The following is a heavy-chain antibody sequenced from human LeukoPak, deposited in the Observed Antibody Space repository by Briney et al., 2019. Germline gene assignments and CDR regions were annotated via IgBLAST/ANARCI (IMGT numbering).Heavy chain of an antibody. V-gene: IGHV3-30-3*01. CDR1: GFTFSSYA. CDR2: ISYDGSNK. CDR3: ARDGVITRNDAFDI. D-gene: IGHD3-22*01. J-gene: IGHJ3*02. Sequence: GGSLRLSCAASGFTFSSYAMHWVRQAPGKGLEWVAVISYDGSNKYYADSVKGRFTISRDNSKNTLYLQMNSLRAEDTAVYYCARDGVITRNDAFDIWGQGTMVTVSS.